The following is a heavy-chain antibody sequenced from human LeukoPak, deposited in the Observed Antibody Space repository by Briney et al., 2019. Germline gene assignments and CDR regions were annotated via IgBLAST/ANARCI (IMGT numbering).Heavy chain of an antibody. CDR1: GFTFSSYG. CDR3: AKDLGDY. V-gene: IGHV3-30*18. Sequence: GSLRLSCAASGFTFSSYGMHWVRQAPGKGLEWVAVISYDGSNKYYADSVKGRFTISRDNSKNTLYLQMNSLRAEDTAVHYCAKDLGDYWGQGTLVTVSS. J-gene: IGHJ4*02. CDR2: ISYDGSNK.